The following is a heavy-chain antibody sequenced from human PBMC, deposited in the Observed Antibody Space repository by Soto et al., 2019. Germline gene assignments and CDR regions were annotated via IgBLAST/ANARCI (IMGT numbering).Heavy chain of an antibody. CDR2: ISYDGSNK. Sequence: PGGSLRLSCAASGFTFSSYWMSWVRQAPGKGLEWVAVISYDGSNKYYADSVKGRFTISRDNSKNTLYLQMNSLRAEDTAVYYCAKTSGAHYGMDVWGQGTTVTVSS. CDR3: AKTSGAHYGMDV. J-gene: IGHJ6*02. D-gene: IGHD1-26*01. V-gene: IGHV3-30*18. CDR1: GFTFSSYW.